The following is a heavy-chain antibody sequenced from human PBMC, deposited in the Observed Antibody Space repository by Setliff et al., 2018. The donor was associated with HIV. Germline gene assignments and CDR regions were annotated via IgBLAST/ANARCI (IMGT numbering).Heavy chain of an antibody. Sequence: GESLKISCRASGYTFTNYWIGWVRQMPGKGLEWIGVIYPGDSVTRYGPSFQGQVFVSADRSITTAYLEWSSLKPSDTAMYYCIRRRRAPGTEDLEAVWGQGTLVTVSS. V-gene: IGHV5-51*01. D-gene: IGHD1-26*01. CDR2: IYPGDSVT. CDR3: IRRRRAPGTEDLEAV. J-gene: IGHJ4*02. CDR1: GYTFTNYW.